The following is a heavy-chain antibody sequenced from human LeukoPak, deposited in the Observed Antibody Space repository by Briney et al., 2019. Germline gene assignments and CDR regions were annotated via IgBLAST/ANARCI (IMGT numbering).Heavy chain of an antibody. Sequence: SETLSLTCTVSGVSISSSNYYWGWIRQPPGKGLEWIGSISYSGSTYYTPSLKSRVTISVDTSKNQFSLKLSSVTATDTAVYYCARRGSSAYCWYFDLWGRGTLVTVSS. CDR1: GVSISSSNYY. CDR3: ARRGSSAYCWYFDL. V-gene: IGHV4-39*01. CDR2: ISYSGST. J-gene: IGHJ2*01. D-gene: IGHD3-22*01.